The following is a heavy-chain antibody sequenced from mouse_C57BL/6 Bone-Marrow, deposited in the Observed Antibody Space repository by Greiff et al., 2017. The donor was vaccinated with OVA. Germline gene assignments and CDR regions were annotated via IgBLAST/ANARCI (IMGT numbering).Heavy chain of an antibody. CDR1: GLSFTTGHYR. V-gene: IGHV3-5*01. J-gene: IGHJ2*01. D-gene: IGHD4-1*01. CDR3: AREGNWVFDY. CDR2: IYYSGTI. Sequence: EVQLQESGPGLVQPSQTVFLTCTVSGLSFTTGHYRWSWFRQFPGNKLEWIGYIYYSGTITYNPSLTSRTTITRDTPKNPFFLEMNSLTAEDTATYYCAREGNWVFDYWGQGTTLTVSS.